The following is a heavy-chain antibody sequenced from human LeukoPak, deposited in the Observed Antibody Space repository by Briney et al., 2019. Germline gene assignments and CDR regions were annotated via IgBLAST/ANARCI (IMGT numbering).Heavy chain of an antibody. V-gene: IGHV1-46*01. D-gene: IGHD3-10*01. CDR1: GYTFTSYD. CDR2: INPSGGST. Sequence: ASVKVSCKASGYTFTSYDINWVRQAPGQGLEWMGIINPSGGSTSYAQKFQGRVTMTRDMSTSTVYMELSSLRSEDTAVYYCAREGYYGSGSYTAWGQGTLVTVSS. CDR3: AREGYYGSGSYTA. J-gene: IGHJ5*02.